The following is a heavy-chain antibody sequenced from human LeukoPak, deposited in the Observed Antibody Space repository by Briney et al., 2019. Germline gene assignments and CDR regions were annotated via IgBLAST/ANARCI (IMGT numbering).Heavy chain of an antibody. V-gene: IGHV4-34*01. CDR2: INHSGST. Sequence: GSLRLSCAASGFTVSSNYMSWIRQPPGKGLEWIGEINHSGSTNYNPSLKSRVTISVDTSKNQFSLKLSSVTAADTAVYYCARGEVYYDSSGYYPRYFDYWGQGTLVTVSS. CDR1: GFTVSSNY. CDR3: ARGEVYYDSSGYYPRYFDY. J-gene: IGHJ4*02. D-gene: IGHD3-22*01.